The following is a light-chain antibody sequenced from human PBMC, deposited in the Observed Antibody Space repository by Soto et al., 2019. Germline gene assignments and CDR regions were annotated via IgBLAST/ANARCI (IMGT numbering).Light chain of an antibody. CDR2: AIS. CDR3: QQYGTSRWT. CDR1: ESVTDNQ. J-gene: IGKJ1*01. Sequence: EIVLTQSPGTLSLSPGERATLSCRSSESVTDNQLAWYQQKPGQGPRLLIYAISTRATGVPDRFSGSGSGTDFTLTISRLEPEDFAMYYCQQYGTSRWTFAQGTKVE. V-gene: IGKV3-20*01.